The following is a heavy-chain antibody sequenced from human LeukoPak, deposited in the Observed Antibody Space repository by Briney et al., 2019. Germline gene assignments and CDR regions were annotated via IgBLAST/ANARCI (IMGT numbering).Heavy chain of an antibody. V-gene: IGHV4-39*01. Sequence: SETLSLTCTVSGGSIRSSLYYWAWIRQTPGKGLEWIGSIDYSGSTNYNPSLKSRVTIFVDTSKNQFSLKLSSLTAADTAVYYCARLLWFGESPLFDYWGQGTLVTVSS. J-gene: IGHJ4*02. CDR2: IDYSGST. CDR1: GGSIRSSLYY. CDR3: ARLLWFGESPLFDY. D-gene: IGHD3-10*01.